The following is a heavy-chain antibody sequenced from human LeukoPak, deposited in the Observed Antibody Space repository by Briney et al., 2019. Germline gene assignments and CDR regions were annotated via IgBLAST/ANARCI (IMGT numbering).Heavy chain of an antibody. V-gene: IGHV4-4*07. CDR1: GGSISSYY. J-gene: IGHJ5*02. Sequence: SETLSLTCTVSGGSISSYYWSWLRQPAGKALEWIGRIYTSGSTNYNPSLKSRVTMSVDTSKNQFSLKLSSVTAADTAVYYCARDVKWELVRWFDPWGQGTLVTVSS. D-gene: IGHD1-26*01. CDR2: IYTSGST. CDR3: ARDVKWELVRWFDP.